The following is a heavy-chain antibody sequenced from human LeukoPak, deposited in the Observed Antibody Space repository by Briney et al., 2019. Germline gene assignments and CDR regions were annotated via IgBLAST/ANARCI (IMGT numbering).Heavy chain of an antibody. CDR2: IIPIFGTA. Sequence: ASVKVSCKASGGTFSSYAISWVRQAPGQGLEWMGGIIPIFGTANYAQKFQGRVTITTDESTSTAYMELSSLRSEDTAVYYCARATSRFDAFDIWGQGTMVTVS. CDR1: GGTFSSYA. CDR3: ARATSRFDAFDI. V-gene: IGHV1-69*05. D-gene: IGHD3-16*01. J-gene: IGHJ3*02.